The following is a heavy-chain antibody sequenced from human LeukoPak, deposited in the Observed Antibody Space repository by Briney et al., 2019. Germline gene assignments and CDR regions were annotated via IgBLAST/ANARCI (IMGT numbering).Heavy chain of an antibody. J-gene: IGHJ3*02. V-gene: IGHV4-39*07. CDR2: IYYSGST. CDR3: ARRVMITFGGVIGSDAFDI. Sequence: PSETLSLTCTVSGGSISSSSYYWGWIRQPPGKGLEWIGSIYYSGSTNYNPSLKSRVTISVDTSKNQFSLKLSSVTAADTAVYYCARRVMITFGGVIGSDAFDIWGQGTMVTVSS. CDR1: GGSISSSSYY. D-gene: IGHD3-16*01.